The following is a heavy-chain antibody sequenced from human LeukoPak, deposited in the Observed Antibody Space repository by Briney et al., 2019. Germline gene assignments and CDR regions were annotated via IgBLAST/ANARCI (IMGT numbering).Heavy chain of an antibody. V-gene: IGHV4-61*08. CDR1: GGSISSGGYY. CDR3: ARVEYQLLGRSYYYGMDV. D-gene: IGHD2-2*01. Sequence: SETLSLTCTVSGGSISSGGYYWSWIRQPPGKGLEWIGYIYYSGSTNYNPSLKSRVTISFDTSRNQFSLKLNSVTAADTAVYYCARVEYQLLGRSYYYGMDVWGQGTTVTVSS. J-gene: IGHJ6*02. CDR2: IYYSGST.